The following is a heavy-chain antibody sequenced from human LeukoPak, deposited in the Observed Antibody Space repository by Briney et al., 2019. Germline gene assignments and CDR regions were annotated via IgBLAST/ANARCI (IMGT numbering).Heavy chain of an antibody. CDR2: INTDGSST. J-gene: IGHJ6*04. V-gene: IGHV3-74*01. CDR3: ARDYSWSGYLFLDV. CDR1: GFTFSSYW. D-gene: IGHD3-3*01. Sequence: GRSLRLSCAASGFTFSSYWMHWVRQAPGKGLVWVSRINTDGSSTIYADSVKGRFTISRDNAKNTLYLQMNSLRAEDTAVCYCARDYSWSGYLFLDVWGKGTTVTVSS.